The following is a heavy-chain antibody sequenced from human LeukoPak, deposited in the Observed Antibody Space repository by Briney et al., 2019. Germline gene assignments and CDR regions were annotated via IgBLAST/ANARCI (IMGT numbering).Heavy chain of an antibody. CDR2: IDHRGTA. Sequence: SETLSLTCAVYGESYNAYYWSWIRQPPGKGLEWIGDIDHRGTATYNPSLKSRLTISADASKNQFSLKLNSVTDADTAVYYCAVGITILGVAASFDSWGQGNLVIVSS. D-gene: IGHD3-3*01. J-gene: IGHJ4*02. CDR1: GESYNAYY. CDR3: AVGITILGVAASFDS. V-gene: IGHV4-34*01.